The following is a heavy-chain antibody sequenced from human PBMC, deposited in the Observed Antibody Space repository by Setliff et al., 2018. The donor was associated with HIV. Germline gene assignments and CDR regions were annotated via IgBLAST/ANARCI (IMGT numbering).Heavy chain of an antibody. CDR3: ARDYLSRRVVAATPTHTEY. D-gene: IGHD2-15*01. CDR1: GITVSGIY. V-gene: IGHV3-66*02. CDR2: INGGTTT. J-gene: IGHJ4*02. Sequence: PGGSLRLSCVASGITVSGIYMTWVRQAPGKGLEWVSVINGGTTTYYADSVKGRFTISRDNSKNTLYLQMNSLRVEDTAMYYCARDYLSRRVVAATPTHTEYWGQGTLVTVSS.